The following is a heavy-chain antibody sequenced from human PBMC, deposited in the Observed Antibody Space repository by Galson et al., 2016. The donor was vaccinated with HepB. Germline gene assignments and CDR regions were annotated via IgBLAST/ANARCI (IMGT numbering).Heavy chain of an antibody. CDR2: ISGSGGST. J-gene: IGHJ4*02. Sequence: SLRLSCAASGFTFSSYSMSWVRQAPGKGLEWVSGISGSGGSTYYADSVKGRFTISRDNSKNTLYLQMNSLRAEDTAVYFCAMYFVGNGGGGYWGQGILVTVSS. CDR3: AMYFVGNGGGGY. V-gene: IGHV3-23*01. D-gene: IGHD2-8*01. CDR1: GFTFSSYS.